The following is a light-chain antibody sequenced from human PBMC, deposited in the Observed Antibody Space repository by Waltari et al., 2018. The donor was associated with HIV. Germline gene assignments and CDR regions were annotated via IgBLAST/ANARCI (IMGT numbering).Light chain of an antibody. CDR3: SSYTSGNAVL. V-gene: IGLV2-14*01. J-gene: IGLJ2*01. Sequence: PALTQPASVSGSPGQSITIYCTGSSSDVGTYNSVSWYQQHPVKAPKLIIYEVSNRPFGVSKRFSGSKSGSTASLTISGLQAEDEADYYCSSYTSGNAVLFGGGTKVTVL. CDR1: SSDVGTYNS. CDR2: EVS.